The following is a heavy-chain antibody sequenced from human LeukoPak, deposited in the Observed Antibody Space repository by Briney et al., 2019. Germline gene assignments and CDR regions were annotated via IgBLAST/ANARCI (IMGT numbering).Heavy chain of an antibody. Sequence: PSGTLSLTCTVSGDSISSGNYYWSWIRQPAGKGLEWIGRIYTSGSTNYNPSLKSRVTISVDTSKNQFSLKLSSVTAADTAVYYCARVGDYGDYVDNDAFDIWGQGTMVTVSS. V-gene: IGHV4-61*02. CDR3: ARVGDYGDYVDNDAFDI. CDR2: IYTSGST. CDR1: GDSISSGNYY. J-gene: IGHJ3*02. D-gene: IGHD4-17*01.